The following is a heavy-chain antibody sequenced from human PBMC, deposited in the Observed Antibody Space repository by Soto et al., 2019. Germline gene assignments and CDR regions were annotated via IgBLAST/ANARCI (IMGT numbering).Heavy chain of an antibody. Sequence: SETLSLTCTVSGASISSGRSYWSWIRQHPGKGLEWIGYMFYSGSTYYHPPLKSRVNISADTSKNQFSLRLTSVTPADTAVYYCERDNGYGHFDSWGQGPLVTVSS. CDR1: GASISSGRSY. CDR3: ERDNGYGHFDS. CDR2: MFYSGST. J-gene: IGHJ5*01. D-gene: IGHD5-12*01. V-gene: IGHV4-31*03.